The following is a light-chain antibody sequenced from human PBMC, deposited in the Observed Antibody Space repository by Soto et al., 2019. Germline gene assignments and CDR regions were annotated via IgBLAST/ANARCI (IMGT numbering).Light chain of an antibody. J-gene: IGLJ1*01. Sequence: QSVLTQPASVSGSPGQSITISCAGTSSDVGGYTYVSWYQQHPGKAPKLMIYDVSNRPSGVSNRFSGSKSGNTASLTISGLQGEDEADYYCTSYTSSSTPYVFGGGTKVTVL. CDR1: SSDVGGYTY. V-gene: IGLV2-14*01. CDR2: DVS. CDR3: TSYTSSSTPYV.